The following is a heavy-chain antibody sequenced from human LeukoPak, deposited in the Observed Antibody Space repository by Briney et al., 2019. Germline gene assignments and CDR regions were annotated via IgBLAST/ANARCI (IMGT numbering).Heavy chain of an antibody. CDR3: ARDREEYCSGGSCQAFDI. Sequence: PGGSLGLSCAASGFTFSSYWMSWVRQAPGKGLEWVANIKQDGSEKYYVDSVKGRFTISRDNAKNSLYLQMNSLRAEDTAVYYCARDREEYCSGGSCQAFDIWGQGTMVTVSS. V-gene: IGHV3-7*01. D-gene: IGHD2-15*01. J-gene: IGHJ3*02. CDR1: GFTFSSYW. CDR2: IKQDGSEK.